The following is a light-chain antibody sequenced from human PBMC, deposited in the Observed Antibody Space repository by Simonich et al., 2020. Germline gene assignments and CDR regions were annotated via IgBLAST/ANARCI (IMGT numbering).Light chain of an antibody. CDR1: QSISSW. V-gene: IGKV1-5*03. CDR2: KVS. Sequence: DIQMTQSPSTLSASVGDRVTITCRARQSISSWLACYQQKPGKAPKLLIYKVSSLERGVPSRFSGSGSGTEFTLTISSLQPDDFATYYCQQYNSYSRTFGQGTKVEIK. CDR3: QQYNSYSRT. J-gene: IGKJ1*01.